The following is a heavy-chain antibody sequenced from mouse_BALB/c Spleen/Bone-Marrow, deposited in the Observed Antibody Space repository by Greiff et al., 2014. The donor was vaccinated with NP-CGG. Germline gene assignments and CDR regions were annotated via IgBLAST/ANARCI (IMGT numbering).Heavy chain of an antibody. J-gene: IGHJ4*01. D-gene: IGHD1-1*01. CDR3: ARCPYYADAMDY. CDR2: INPGSGGT. V-gene: IGHV1-54*01. CDR1: GYDFTNYL. Sequence: QVQLKESGAELVRPGTSVKVSCKASGYDFTNYLIEWVKQRPGQGLEWIGVINPGSGGTNYNAKFQVKATLTADKSSSTAYMQLSSLTSDDSTVDYCARCPYYADAMDYWGQGTSVTVSS.